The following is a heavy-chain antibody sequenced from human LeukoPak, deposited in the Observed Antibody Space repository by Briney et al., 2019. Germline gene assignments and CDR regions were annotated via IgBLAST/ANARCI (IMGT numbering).Heavy chain of an antibody. CDR2: ISSSSYI. CDR3: AKRGSSWPHYYYYMDV. D-gene: IGHD6-13*01. V-gene: IGHV3-21*01. J-gene: IGHJ6*03. Sequence: GGSLRLSCAASGFTFSSYSMNWVRQAPGKGLEWVSSISSSSYIYYADSVKGRFTISRDNAKNSLYLQMNSLRAEDTAVYYCAKRGSSWPHYYYYMDVWGKGTTVTISS. CDR1: GFTFSSYS.